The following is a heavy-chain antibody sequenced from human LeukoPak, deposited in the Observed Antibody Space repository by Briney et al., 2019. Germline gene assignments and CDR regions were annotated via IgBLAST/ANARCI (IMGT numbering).Heavy chain of an antibody. D-gene: IGHD2-15*01. CDR2: IYWNDDK. J-gene: IGHJ3*02. CDR1: GLSLSTSGVG. Sequence: SGPTLVKPTPTLTLTCTFSGLSLSTSGVGVGWIRQPPGKALEWLALIYWNDDKRYSPSLRSRLTITKDTSKNQVVLTMTNMDPVDTATYYCAHRRGSYDAFDIWGQGTMVTVSS. CDR3: AHRRGSYDAFDI. V-gene: IGHV2-5*01.